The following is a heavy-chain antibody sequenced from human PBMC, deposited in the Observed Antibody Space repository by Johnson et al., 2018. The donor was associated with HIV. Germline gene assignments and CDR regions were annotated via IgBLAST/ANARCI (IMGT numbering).Heavy chain of an antibody. D-gene: IGHD5-24*01. V-gene: IGHV3-9*01. CDR1: GFTFDDYA. J-gene: IGHJ3*02. CDR3: ARACRDGYTCDAFDI. CDR2: ISWNSGSI. Sequence: VQLVESGGGVVQPGRSLRLSCAASGFTFDDYAMHWVRQAPGKGLEWVSGISWNSGSIGYADSVKGRFTISRDNSKNTLYLQMNSLRAEDTAVYYCARACRDGYTCDAFDIWGQGTMVTVSS.